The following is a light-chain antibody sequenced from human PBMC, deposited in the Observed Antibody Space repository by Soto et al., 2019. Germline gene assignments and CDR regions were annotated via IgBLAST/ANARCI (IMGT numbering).Light chain of an antibody. Sequence: EVVMTQSPATLSVSPGERATLSCRASQSIRSYLAWYQQKLGQAPRLLIYGASTRAAGIPARFSGGGSGTEFTLTISSLQSEDFAVYYCQQYDNWPPWTFGQGTTVDFK. CDR1: QSIRSY. J-gene: IGKJ1*01. CDR2: GAS. V-gene: IGKV3-15*01. CDR3: QQYDNWPPWT.